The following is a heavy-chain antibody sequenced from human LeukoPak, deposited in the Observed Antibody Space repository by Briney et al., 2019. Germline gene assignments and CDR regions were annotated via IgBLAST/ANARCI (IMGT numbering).Heavy chain of an antibody. V-gene: IGHV4-59*01. J-gene: IGHJ6*03. CDR2: IYYSGST. CDR3: ARVNRYYMDV. Sequence: SETLSLTCTVSGSSISNNYWSWTRQPPGKGLEWIGYIYYSGSTNYNPSLKSRVTISLDTSKNQFSLKLSSVTAADTAIYYCARVNRYYMDVWGKGTTVTVSS. CDR1: GSSISNNY. D-gene: IGHD1-14*01.